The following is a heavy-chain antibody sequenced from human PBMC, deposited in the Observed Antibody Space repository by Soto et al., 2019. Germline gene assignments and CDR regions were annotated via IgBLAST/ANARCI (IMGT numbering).Heavy chain of an antibody. Sequence: GAPMKVSCKASGYTFTSDAMHWVRQAPGQRLEWMGWINAGNGNTKYSQKFQGRVTITRDTSASTAYMELSSLRSEDTAVYYCARGGGLLYYYYGMDVWGQGTTVTVSS. CDR1: GYTFTSDA. J-gene: IGHJ6*02. CDR3: ARGGGLLYYYYGMDV. CDR2: INAGNGNT. D-gene: IGHD2-15*01. V-gene: IGHV1-3*01.